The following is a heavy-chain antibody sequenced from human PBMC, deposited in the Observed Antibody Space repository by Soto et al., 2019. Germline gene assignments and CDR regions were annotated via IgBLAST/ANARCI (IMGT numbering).Heavy chain of an antibody. Sequence: GESLKISCKGSGYNFISYWIGWVRQKPGKGLGWMGTIYPGDSDTRYSPSFQGQVTISVDKSISTAYLQWSSLKASDTAMYYCAKDQRPGGFDPWGQGTLVTVSS. J-gene: IGHJ5*02. V-gene: IGHV5-51*01. CDR3: AKDQRPGGFDP. CDR2: IYPGDSDT. D-gene: IGHD3-10*01. CDR1: GYNFISYW.